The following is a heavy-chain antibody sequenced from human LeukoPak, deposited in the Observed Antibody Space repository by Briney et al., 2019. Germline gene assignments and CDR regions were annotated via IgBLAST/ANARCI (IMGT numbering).Heavy chain of an antibody. CDR2: IGAYNGNT. Sequence: ASVKVSCKASGYTFTSYGISWVRQAPGQGLEWMGWIGAYNGNTNYAQKLQGRVTMTTDTSTSTAYMELRSLRSDDTAVYYCARDFSDILTGYYPTYYYYGMDVWGQGTTVTVSS. V-gene: IGHV1-18*01. D-gene: IGHD3-9*01. J-gene: IGHJ6*02. CDR1: GYTFTSYG. CDR3: ARDFSDILTGYYPTYYYYGMDV.